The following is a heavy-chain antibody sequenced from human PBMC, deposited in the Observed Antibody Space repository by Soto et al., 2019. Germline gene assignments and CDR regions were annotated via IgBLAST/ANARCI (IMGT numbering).Heavy chain of an antibody. V-gene: IGHV6-1*01. CDR1: GDSVSSISVV. Sequence: SQTLSLTCVISGDSVSSISVVWNWIRPSPSRGLEWLGRTYYRSSWPDNYAVSVKSRMTINPDTSKNQFSLQLNFVTPEEPDVYYWERVISGEVGPWHNYFNYWGQGTLVTV. CDR3: ERVISGEVGPWHNYFNY. CDR2: TYYRSSWPD. D-gene: IGHD2-15*01. J-gene: IGHJ4*02.